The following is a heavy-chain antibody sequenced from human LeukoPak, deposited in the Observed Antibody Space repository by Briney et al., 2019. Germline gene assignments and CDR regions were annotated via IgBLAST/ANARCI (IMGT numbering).Heavy chain of an antibody. Sequence: GGSLRLSCAASGFTFSNAWMSWVRQAPGKGLEWVGRIKSKSDGGTTDYAAPVKGRFTISRDDSRNRLYLQMNSLKTEDTAVYYCTLIAAAGSIDYWGQGTLVTVSS. CDR1: GFTFSNAW. CDR2: IKSKSDGGTT. CDR3: TLIAAAGSIDY. V-gene: IGHV3-15*01. J-gene: IGHJ4*02. D-gene: IGHD6-13*01.